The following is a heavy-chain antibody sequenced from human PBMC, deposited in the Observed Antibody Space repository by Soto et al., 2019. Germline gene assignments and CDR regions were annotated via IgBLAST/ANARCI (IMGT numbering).Heavy chain of an antibody. Sequence: GGSVKVSCKASGYTFTGYYMHWVRQAPGQGLEWMGWINPNSGGTNYAQKFQGRVTMTRDTSISTAYMELSRLRSDDTAVYYCARIFDDYYYGMDVWGQGTTVTVSS. V-gene: IGHV1-2*02. CDR3: ARIFDDYYYGMDV. CDR2: INPNSGGT. D-gene: IGHD3-3*01. CDR1: GYTFTGYY. J-gene: IGHJ6*02.